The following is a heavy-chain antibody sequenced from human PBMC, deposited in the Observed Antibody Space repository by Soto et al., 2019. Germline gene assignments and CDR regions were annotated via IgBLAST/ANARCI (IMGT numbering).Heavy chain of an antibody. CDR3: ARGGQLDRQLGSYYYMDV. V-gene: IGHV4-39*07. D-gene: IGHD1-1*01. J-gene: IGHJ6*03. CDR1: GGSINRGDSY. CDR2: IYYDGSR. Sequence: SETLSLTCTVSGGSINRGDSYWGWIRQPPGKGLEWVGSIYYDGSRYYNPSLKSRVTISLDMSENQFSLQMSSVTAADTAVYYCARGGQLDRQLGSYYYMDVWGKGTTVTVSS.